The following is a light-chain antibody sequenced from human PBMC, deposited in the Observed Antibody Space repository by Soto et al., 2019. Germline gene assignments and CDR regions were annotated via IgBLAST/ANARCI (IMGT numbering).Light chain of an antibody. CDR3: QSYNDWPFA. Sequence: EIVMTQSPATLSVSPGERVTLSCRASERLFGFLAWYQHKPGQAPRLLIYGVSTKATGVPARFSGSGSATDFTLTITSLQSDDSAVYYCQSYNDWPFAFGQGTKVDIK. J-gene: IGKJ2*01. CDR2: GVS. CDR1: ERLFGF. V-gene: IGKV3-15*01.